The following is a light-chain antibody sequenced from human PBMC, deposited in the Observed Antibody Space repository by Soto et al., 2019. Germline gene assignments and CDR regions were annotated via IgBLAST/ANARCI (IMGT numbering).Light chain of an antibody. CDR3: QTWATGIRV. CDR1: SGHSTYA. J-gene: IGLJ3*02. CDR2: LNSDGSH. V-gene: IGLV4-69*01. Sequence: QSVLTQSPSASASLGASVKLTCTLDSGHSTYAIAWHQQQPEKGPRYLMKLNSDGSHTKGDGIPDRFSGSSSGAERYLIISRLQSEDEADYYCQTWATGIRVFGGGTKLTVL.